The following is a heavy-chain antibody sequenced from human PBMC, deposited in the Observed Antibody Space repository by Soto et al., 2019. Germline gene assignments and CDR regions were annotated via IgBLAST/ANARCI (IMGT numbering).Heavy chain of an antibody. CDR3: ARDLQMAKIRGGDY. CDR1: GFTFSTYS. D-gene: IGHD5-12*01. J-gene: IGHJ4*02. CDR2: ITSSSSSSYI. V-gene: IGHV3-21*01. Sequence: EVQLVESGGGLVKPGGSLRLSCAAFGFTFSTYSMNWVRQAPGKGLEWVSSITSSSSSSYIYYADLVKGRFTISKDNAKNSLYLQMNSLRAEDMAVYYCARDLQMAKIRGGDYWGQGTLVTVSS.